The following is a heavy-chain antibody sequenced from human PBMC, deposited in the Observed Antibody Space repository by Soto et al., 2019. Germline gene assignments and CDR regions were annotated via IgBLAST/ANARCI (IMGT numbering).Heavy chain of an antibody. D-gene: IGHD6-19*01. J-gene: IGHJ4*02. CDR2: IWSDGSNK. Sequence: GGSLRLSCAASGFTFSSYGMHWVRQAPGKGLEWVAAIWSDGSNKYYSDSVKGRFTISRDSSKNTLYLQMNSLRAEDTAVYYCARDPYSSGSYEDYWGQGTLVTVSS. V-gene: IGHV3-33*01. CDR3: ARDPYSSGSYEDY. CDR1: GFTFSSYG.